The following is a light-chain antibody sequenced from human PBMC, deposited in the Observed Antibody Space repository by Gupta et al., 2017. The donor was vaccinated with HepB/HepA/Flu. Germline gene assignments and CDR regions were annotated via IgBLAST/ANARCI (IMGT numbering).Light chain of an antibody. Sequence: DIQMTQSPSSLSASVGDRVTITCRARQSISSYLNWYQQKPGKAPKLQIYAASSLQSGVPSRFSGSGSGTDFTLTISSLQPEDFAAYYCQQSYSTSSPFGGGTKVEIK. CDR1: QSISSY. CDR2: AAS. V-gene: IGKV1-39*01. J-gene: IGKJ4*01. CDR3: QQSYSTSSP.